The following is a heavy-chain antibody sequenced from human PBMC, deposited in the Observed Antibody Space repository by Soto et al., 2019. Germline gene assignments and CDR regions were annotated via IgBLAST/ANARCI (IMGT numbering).Heavy chain of an antibody. Sequence: PSETLSLTCTVSGGSISSYYWSWIRQPPGKGLEWLGYIYYSGSNNYNPSLKSRVTISVDTSKNQFSLKLSSVTAADTAVYYCAREGLTGTIGIYYYYGMDAWGQGTTVTVS. CDR1: GGSISSYY. D-gene: IGHD1-7*01. CDR3: AREGLTGTIGIYYYYGMDA. CDR2: IYYSGSN. J-gene: IGHJ6*02. V-gene: IGHV4-59*01.